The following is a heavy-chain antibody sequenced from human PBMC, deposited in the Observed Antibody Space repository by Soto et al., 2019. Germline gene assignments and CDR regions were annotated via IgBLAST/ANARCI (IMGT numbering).Heavy chain of an antibody. V-gene: IGHV4-59*01. CDR1: TGSLRNYY. D-gene: IGHD4-17*01. J-gene: IGHJ4*02. Sequence: PSETLSLTCTVSTGSLRNYYWSWIRQPPGKGLEWIGYIYSSGSTNYNPSLKSRVTISVDTSKNQFSLKLRSVTAADTAVYYCARDRAQYGDYSLLDYWGQGTMVTVSS. CDR3: ARDRAQYGDYSLLDY. CDR2: IYSSGST.